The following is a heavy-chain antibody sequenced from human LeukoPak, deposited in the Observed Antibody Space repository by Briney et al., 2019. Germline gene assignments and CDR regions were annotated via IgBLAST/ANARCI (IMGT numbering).Heavy chain of an antibody. J-gene: IGHJ3*02. CDR3: ARMAEIEAFDI. CDR2: IWYDGSNK. CDR1: GFTFSSYG. Sequence: GGSLRLSCAASGFTFSSYGMHWVRQAPGKGLEWVAVIWYDGSNKYYADSVKGRFTISRDNSKNTLYLQMNSLRAEDTAVYYCARMAEIEAFDIWGQGTMVTVSS. D-gene: IGHD3-22*01. V-gene: IGHV3-33*01.